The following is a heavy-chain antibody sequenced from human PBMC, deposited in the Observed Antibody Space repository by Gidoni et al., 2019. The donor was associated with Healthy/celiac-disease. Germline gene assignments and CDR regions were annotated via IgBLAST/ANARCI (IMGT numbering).Heavy chain of an antibody. CDR3: ARSVAHGDAYYFDY. CDR1: GFTFSSYE. Sequence: EVQLVESGGGLVQPGGSLRLSCAASGFTFSSYEMNWVRQAPGKGLEWVSYISSSGSTIYYADSVKGRFTISRDNAKNSLYLQMNSLRAEDTAVYYCARSVAHGDAYYFDYWGQGTLVTVSS. J-gene: IGHJ4*02. D-gene: IGHD4-17*01. V-gene: IGHV3-48*03. CDR2: ISSSGSTI.